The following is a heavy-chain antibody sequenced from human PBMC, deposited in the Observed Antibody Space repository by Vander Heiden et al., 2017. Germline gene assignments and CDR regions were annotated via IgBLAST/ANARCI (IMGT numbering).Heavy chain of an antibody. CDR3: ARDLALGTTIISGY. CDR2: IWYDGSNK. V-gene: IGHV3-33*01. CDR1: GFTFSRSG. J-gene: IGHJ4*02. D-gene: IGHD3-10*01. Sequence: QVQLVESGGGVVQPGTSLRLSCAASGFTFSRSGMHWVRQAPGKGLEWVAVIWYDGSNKYYADSVKGRFTISRDNSRNILYLQMNSLRAEDTAVYYCARDLALGTTIISGYWGQGTLVTVSS.